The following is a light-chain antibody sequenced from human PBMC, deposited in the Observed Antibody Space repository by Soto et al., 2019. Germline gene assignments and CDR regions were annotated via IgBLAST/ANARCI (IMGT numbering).Light chain of an antibody. V-gene: IGKV3-20*01. CDR2: GAS. CDR3: QRYGSSPYT. CDR1: QSVSSSY. J-gene: IGKJ2*01. Sequence: EIVLTQSPGTLSLSPGERATLSCRASQSVSSSYIAWYQQRPGQAPRLLIYGASRRATGIPDSFSGSGSGTDFTLTISRLEPEDFAVYYCQRYGSSPYTFGQGTKLEIK.